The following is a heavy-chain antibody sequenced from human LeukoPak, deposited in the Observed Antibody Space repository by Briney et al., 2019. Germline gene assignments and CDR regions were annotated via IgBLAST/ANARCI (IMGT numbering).Heavy chain of an antibody. CDR2: IKQDGSEK. D-gene: IGHD2-2*01. CDR1: GFTFSRNW. CDR3: TKESLPYCSTSSCSIDY. J-gene: IGHJ4*02. Sequence: PGGSLRLSCAGSGFTFSRNWMNWVRQAPGKGLEWVANIKQDGSEKYYVDSVKGRFTISRDNAKNSLHLQMNSLRAEDTAAYYCTKESLPYCSTSSCSIDYWGQGTLVTVSS. V-gene: IGHV3-7*01.